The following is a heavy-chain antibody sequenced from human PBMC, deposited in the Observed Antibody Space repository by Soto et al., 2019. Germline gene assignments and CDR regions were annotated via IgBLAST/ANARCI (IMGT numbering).Heavy chain of an antibody. J-gene: IGHJ4*02. CDR1: GFTFSSYA. V-gene: IGHV3-23*01. Sequence: GGSLRLSCVASGFTFSSYAMNWVRQAPGKGLEAVSGISASGGSTYYADSVKGRFTISRDNSKNTLYLEMNSLRAEDTAVYYCAKVAFSIPFYWGQGTLVTVSS. CDR2: ISASGGST. D-gene: IGHD2-21*01. CDR3: AKVAFSIPFY.